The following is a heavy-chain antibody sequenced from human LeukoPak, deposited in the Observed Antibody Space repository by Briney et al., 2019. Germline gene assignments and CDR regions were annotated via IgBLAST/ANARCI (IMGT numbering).Heavy chain of an antibody. CDR1: GFSFSTST. Sequence: GGSLRLSCAASGFSFSTSTMNWVRQAPGKGLEWISSIGKTSRDMYYADSVRGRFTIPRDNAKNSLFLLMNSLRVEDTAVYYCVGGDYRDYWGQGTLVTVSS. CDR2: IGKTSRDM. D-gene: IGHD5-12*01. CDR3: VGGDYRDY. V-gene: IGHV3-21*01. J-gene: IGHJ4*02.